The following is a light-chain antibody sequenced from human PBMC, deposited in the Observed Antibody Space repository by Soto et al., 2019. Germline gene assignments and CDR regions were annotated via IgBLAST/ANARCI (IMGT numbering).Light chain of an antibody. V-gene: IGKV1-5*03. Sequence: DIQMTQSPSTLSASVGDRVTITCRASQSMSSWLAWYRQKPGKAPKVLIYKASSLESGVPSRFSGSGSGTEFTLTISSLQPDDSATYYCQQHNSYPLTFGGGTKVDIK. J-gene: IGKJ4*01. CDR3: QQHNSYPLT. CDR2: KAS. CDR1: QSMSSW.